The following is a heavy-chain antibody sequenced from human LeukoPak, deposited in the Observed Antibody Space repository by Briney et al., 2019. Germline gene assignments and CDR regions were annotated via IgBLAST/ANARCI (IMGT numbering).Heavy chain of an antibody. CDR1: GFTFSSYA. Sequence: GGSLRLSCAASGFTFSSYAMSWVRQAPGKGLEWVSYISSSSSTIYYADSVKGRFTISRDNAKNSLYLQMNSLRAEDTAVYYCARFDERWTYYYYGMDVWGQGTTVTVSS. V-gene: IGHV3-48*01. J-gene: IGHJ6*02. CDR3: ARFDERWTYYYYGMDV. CDR2: ISSSSSTI. D-gene: IGHD3-9*01.